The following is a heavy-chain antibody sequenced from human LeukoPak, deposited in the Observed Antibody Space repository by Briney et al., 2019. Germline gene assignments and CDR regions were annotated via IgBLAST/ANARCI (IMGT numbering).Heavy chain of an antibody. CDR3: TRRYYHDSNGYYNGDY. J-gene: IGHJ4*02. CDR2: IRSRANNYAT. V-gene: IGHV3-73*01. D-gene: IGHD3-22*01. Sequence: GGSLRLSCAASGFTFSGSAMHWVRQASGKGLEWVGRIRSRANNYATTYGASVKGRFTISRDDSKNTAYLQMNSLKTEDTAVYYCTRRYYHDSNGYYNGDYWGQGTLVTVSS. CDR1: GFTFSGSA.